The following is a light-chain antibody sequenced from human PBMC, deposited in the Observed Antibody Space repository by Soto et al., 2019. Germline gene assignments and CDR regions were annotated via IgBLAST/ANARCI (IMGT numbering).Light chain of an antibody. J-gene: IGLJ2*01. V-gene: IGLV6-57*04. CDR3: QSYDSSTVV. Sequence: NFMLTQPHSVSESPGKTVTISCTRSSGSIASNYVQWYQQRPGSVPTTVIYEGNQRPSGVPDRFSGSTDGSSNSASLTISGLQTEDEADYYCQSYDSSTVVFGGGPKVTVL. CDR2: EGN. CDR1: SGSIASNY.